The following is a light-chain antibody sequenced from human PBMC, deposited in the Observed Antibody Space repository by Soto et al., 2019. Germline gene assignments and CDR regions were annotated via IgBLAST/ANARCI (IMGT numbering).Light chain of an antibody. J-gene: IGLJ3*02. CDR3: AAWDDSLNGPL. V-gene: IGLV1-44*01. CDR1: SSDIGAGYR. CDR2: SND. Sequence: QSVLTQPPSVSGAPGERVTISCTGSSSDIGAGYRVRWYQQVPGTAPKLLIYSNDQRPSGVPDRYSGSKSGTSASLAVSGLQSEDEADYYCAAWDDSLNGPLFGGGTKVTVL.